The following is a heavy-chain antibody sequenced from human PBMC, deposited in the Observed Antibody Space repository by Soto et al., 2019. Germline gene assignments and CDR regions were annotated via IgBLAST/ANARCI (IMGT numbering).Heavy chain of an antibody. V-gene: IGHV1-69*02. CDR1: GGTFSSYT. Sequence: GASVKVSCKASGGTFSSYTISWVRQAPGQGLEWMGRIIPILGIANYAQKFQGRVTITADKSTSTAYMELSSLRSEDTAVYYCASLPDYGDYVTYYYGMDVWGQGTTVTVS. CDR2: IIPILGIA. J-gene: IGHJ6*02. D-gene: IGHD4-17*01. CDR3: ASLPDYGDYVTYYYGMDV.